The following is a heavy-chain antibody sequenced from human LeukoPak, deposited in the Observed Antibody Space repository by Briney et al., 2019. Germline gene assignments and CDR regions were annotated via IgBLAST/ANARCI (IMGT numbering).Heavy chain of an antibody. CDR3: ARGYYYDSSGYYQY. Sequence: ASVKVSRKASGYTFTSYGISWVRQAPGQGLEWMGWISAYNGNTNYAQKLQGRVTMTTDTSTSTAYMELRSLRSDDTAVYYCARGYYYDSSGYYQYWGQGTLVTVSS. CDR2: ISAYNGNT. CDR1: GYTFTSYG. V-gene: IGHV1-18*01. J-gene: IGHJ4*02. D-gene: IGHD3-22*01.